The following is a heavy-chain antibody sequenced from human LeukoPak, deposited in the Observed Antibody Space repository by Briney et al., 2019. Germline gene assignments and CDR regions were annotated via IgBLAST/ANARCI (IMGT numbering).Heavy chain of an antibody. CDR3: ARRGANYDYVWGSYRPQYYFDY. J-gene: IGHJ4*02. D-gene: IGHD3-16*02. CDR2: INHSGST. CDR1: GGSFSGYY. V-gene: IGHV4-34*01. Sequence: SETLSLTCAVYGGSFSGYYWSWIRQPPGKGLEWIGEINHSGSTNYNPSLKSRVTISVDTSKNQFSLKLSSVTAADTAVYYCARRGANYDYVWGSYRPQYYFDYWGQGTLVTVSS.